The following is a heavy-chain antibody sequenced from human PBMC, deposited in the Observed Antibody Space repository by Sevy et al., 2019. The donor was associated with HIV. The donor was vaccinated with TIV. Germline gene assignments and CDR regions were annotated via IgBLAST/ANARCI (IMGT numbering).Heavy chain of an antibody. CDR2: IYYRGST. V-gene: IGHV4-39*01. CDR1: GGSISSSSYY. J-gene: IGHJ3*02. CDR3: ARRLGAARAFDI. D-gene: IGHD3-10*01. Sequence: SETLSLTCTVSGGSISSSSYYWGWIRQPPGKGLEWIGSIYYRGSTYYNPSLRSRVTISVDTSKNQFSLKLSSVTAADTAVYYCARRLGAARAFDIWGQGTMVTVSS.